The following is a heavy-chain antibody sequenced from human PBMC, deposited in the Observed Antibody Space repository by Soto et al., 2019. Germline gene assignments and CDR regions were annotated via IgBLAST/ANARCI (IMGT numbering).Heavy chain of an antibody. Sequence: QVQLVESGGGVVQPGRSLRLFCAASGFTFSSYGMHWVRQAPGKGLEWVAVISYDGSNKYYADSVKGRFTISRDNSKNTLYLQMNSLRAEDTAVYYCAKDRGTAAAWERGYYFDYWGQGTLVTVSS. D-gene: IGHD6-13*01. CDR1: GFTFSSYG. V-gene: IGHV3-30*18. CDR3: AKDRGTAAAWERGYYFDY. CDR2: ISYDGSNK. J-gene: IGHJ4*02.